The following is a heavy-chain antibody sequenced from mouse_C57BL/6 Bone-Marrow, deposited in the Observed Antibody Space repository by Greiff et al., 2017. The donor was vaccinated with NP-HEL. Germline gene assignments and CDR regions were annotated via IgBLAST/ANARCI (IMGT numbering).Heavy chain of an antibody. Sequence: EVKLVESGGGLVQSGRSLRLSCATSGFTFSDFYMEWVRQAPGKGLEWIAARRNKANDYTTEYSASVKGRFIVSRDTSQSILYLQMNAPRAEDTAIYYCARDLYGAMDYWGQGTSVTVSS. CDR3: ARDLYGAMDY. CDR1: GFTFSDFY. V-gene: IGHV7-1*01. CDR2: RRNKANDYTT. J-gene: IGHJ4*01. D-gene: IGHD1-1*01.